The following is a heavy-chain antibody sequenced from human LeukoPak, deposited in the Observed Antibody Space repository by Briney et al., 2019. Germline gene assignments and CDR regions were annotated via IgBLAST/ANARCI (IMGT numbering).Heavy chain of an antibody. CDR1: GGSFSGYY. CDR2: INHSGST. J-gene: IGHJ4*02. CDR3: ARTTFGGVIAYDY. D-gene: IGHD3-16*02. V-gene: IGHV4-34*01. Sequence: PSETLSLTCAVYGGSFSGYYWSWIRQPPGKGLEWIGEINHSGSTNYNPSLKSRVTISVDTPKNQFSLKLSSVTAADTAVYYCARTTFGGVIAYDYWGQGTLVTVSS.